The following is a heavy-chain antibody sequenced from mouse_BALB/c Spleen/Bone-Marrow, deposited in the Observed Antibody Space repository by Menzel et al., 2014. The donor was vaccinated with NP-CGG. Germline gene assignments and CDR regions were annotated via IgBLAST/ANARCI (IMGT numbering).Heavy chain of an antibody. CDR3: ARRERTGMNY. Sequence: QVQLKQSGAELVRPGTSVKVSCKASGYAFTDYLIEWVKQRPGQGLEWIGVINPGSGGTNYNEKFKGKATLTADKSSSTAYMQLSSLTSDDSAVYFCARRERTGMNYWGQGTTLTVSS. CDR2: INPGSGGT. CDR1: GYAFTDYL. D-gene: IGHD4-1*01. V-gene: IGHV1-54*01. J-gene: IGHJ2*01.